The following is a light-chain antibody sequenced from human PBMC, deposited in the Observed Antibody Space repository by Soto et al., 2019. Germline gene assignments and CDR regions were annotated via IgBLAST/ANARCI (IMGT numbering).Light chain of an antibody. CDR3: LLYMGGGIGV. V-gene: IGLV8-61*01. J-gene: IGLJ3*02. Sequence: QAVVTQEPSFSVSPGGTVTLTCGLSSGSVSTTYYPSWYQQTPGQAPRTLIYNTDARPSGVPDRFSGSILGNKAALTITGAQADDDSDYYCLLYMGGGIGVFGGGTKVTVL. CDR2: NTD. CDR1: SGSVSTTYY.